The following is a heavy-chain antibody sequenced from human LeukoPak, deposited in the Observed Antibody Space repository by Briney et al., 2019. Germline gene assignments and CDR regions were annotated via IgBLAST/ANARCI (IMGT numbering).Heavy chain of an antibody. J-gene: IGHJ3*02. CDR1: GFTFSSYA. CDR2: ISYDGSNK. D-gene: IGHD6-19*01. CDR3: ARDPRNSGWLGDI. V-gene: IGHV3-30*04. Sequence: PGGSLRLSCAASGFTFSSYAMHWVRQAPGKGLEWVAVISYDGSNKYYADSVKGRFTISRDNSKNTLYLQMNSLRAEDTAVYYCARDPRNSGWLGDIWGQGTMVTVSS.